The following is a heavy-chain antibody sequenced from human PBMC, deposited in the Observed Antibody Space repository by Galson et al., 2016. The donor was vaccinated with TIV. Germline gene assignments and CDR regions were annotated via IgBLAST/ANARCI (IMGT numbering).Heavy chain of an antibody. CDR3: VRKNFGDAFDV. CDR2: VLWNGRSP. D-gene: IGHD3-16*01. J-gene: IGHJ3*01. CDR1: GFTFNEYG. V-gene: IGHV3-20*04. Sequence: SLRISCAASGFTFNEYGMNWVRQAPGKGLEWVSGVLWNGRSPGYANSVKGRFTISRDNAKKSLFLQWNSLRAEDTAVYYCVRKNFGDAFDVWGRGTMVTVSS.